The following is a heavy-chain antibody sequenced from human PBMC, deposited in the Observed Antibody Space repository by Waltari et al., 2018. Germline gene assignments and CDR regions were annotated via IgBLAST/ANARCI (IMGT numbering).Heavy chain of an antibody. J-gene: IGHJ4*02. V-gene: IGHV3-30*18. Sequence: QLQLVESGGGVVQPGKSLSPSCAASGVGLRHYGLHWVRPAPGRGLEWVALLWFEGGDEYYADSVRGRFTISRDNSKNILYLHMDSLRVDDTAVYYCAKDAFGNTYMDHWGQGTLVTVSS. CDR2: LWFEGGDE. CDR1: GVGLRHYG. D-gene: IGHD3-16*01. CDR3: AKDAFGNTYMDH.